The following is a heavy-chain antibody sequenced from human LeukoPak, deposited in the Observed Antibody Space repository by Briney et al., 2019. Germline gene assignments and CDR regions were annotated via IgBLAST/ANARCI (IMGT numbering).Heavy chain of an antibody. D-gene: IGHD6-19*01. J-gene: IGHJ4*02. CDR3: AKVRPPPGSGWYGGDDS. V-gene: IGHV3-74*01. Sequence: GGSLRLSCIASGFSFSGHWMHWARQLPGKGLVWVSRISPTGSTTSYADSVKGRFTVSRDNSKNTLYLQMNSLRVEDTAVYYCAKVRPPPGSGWYGGDDSWGQGTMVTVSS. CDR2: ISPTGSTT. CDR1: GFSFSGHW.